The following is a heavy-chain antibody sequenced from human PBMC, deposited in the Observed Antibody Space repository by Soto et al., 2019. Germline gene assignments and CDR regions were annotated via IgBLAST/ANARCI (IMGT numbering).Heavy chain of an antibody. J-gene: IGHJ6*02. D-gene: IGHD3-10*01. CDR3: ARDTIIILLATYYYYGMDV. V-gene: IGHV1-18*04. Sequence: ASVKVSCKASGYTFTSYGISWVRQAPGQGLEWMGWISAYNGNTNYAQKLQGRVTMTTDTSTSTAYMELRSLRSDDTAVYYCARDTIIILLATYYYYGMDVWGQGTTVTVSS. CDR2: ISAYNGNT. CDR1: GYTFTSYG.